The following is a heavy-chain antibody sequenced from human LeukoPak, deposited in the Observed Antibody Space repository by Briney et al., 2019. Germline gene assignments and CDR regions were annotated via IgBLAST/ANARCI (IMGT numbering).Heavy chain of an antibody. CDR2: ISSSSSYI. CDR1: GFTFSSYS. D-gene: IGHD3-22*01. V-gene: IGHV3-21*01. J-gene: IGHJ4*02. Sequence: GGSLRLSCAASGFTFSSYSMNWVRQAPEKGLEWVSSISSSSSYIYYADSVKGRFTISRDNAKNSLYLQMNSLSAEDTAVYYCARLSVGSSGSDYWGQGTLVTVSS. CDR3: ARLSVGSSGSDY.